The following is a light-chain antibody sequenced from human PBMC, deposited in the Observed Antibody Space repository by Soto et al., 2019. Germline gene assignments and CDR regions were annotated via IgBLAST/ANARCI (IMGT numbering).Light chain of an antibody. Sequence: QSALTQPASASGSPGQSVTISCTGTSSDVGGYNHVSWYQQQPGTAPKLLIHEVTKRPSGVSARFSGSKSGNTASLTVSGLQGEDEADYYCTSYAGSSAFIFGRGTKVTVL. CDR1: SSDVGGYNH. CDR2: EVT. J-gene: IGLJ1*01. CDR3: TSYAGSSAFI. V-gene: IGLV2-8*01.